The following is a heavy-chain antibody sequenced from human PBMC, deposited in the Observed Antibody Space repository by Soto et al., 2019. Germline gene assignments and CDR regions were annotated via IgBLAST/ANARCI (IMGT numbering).Heavy chain of an antibody. V-gene: IGHV3-23*01. Sequence: EVQLLESGGGLEQPGGSLRLSCAASGFTFSSYSMTWVRQAPGQGLEWVSSISGSGGSTYYADSVKGRFTISRDNSKNTLYLEMNSLRVEYMALYYCAKGQGEYKYCSRTYYLHYVDYWGQGTLVTVSS. CDR2: ISGSGGST. D-gene: IGHD3-10*01. CDR3: AKGQGEYKYCSRTYYLHYVDY. CDR1: GFTFSSYS. J-gene: IGHJ4*02.